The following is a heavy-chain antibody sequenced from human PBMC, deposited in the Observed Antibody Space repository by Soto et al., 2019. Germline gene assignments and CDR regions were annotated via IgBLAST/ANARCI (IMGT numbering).Heavy chain of an antibody. J-gene: IGHJ4*02. Sequence: GESLKISCAASGFTFSSYWMSWVRQAPGKGLEWVANIKQDGSEKYYVDSVKGRFTISRDNAKNSLYLQMNSLRAEDTAVYYCARLSGSGSYSVDYWGQGTLVTVSS. CDR3: ARLSGSGSYSVDY. CDR2: IKQDGSEK. V-gene: IGHV3-7*01. D-gene: IGHD3-10*01. CDR1: GFTFSSYW.